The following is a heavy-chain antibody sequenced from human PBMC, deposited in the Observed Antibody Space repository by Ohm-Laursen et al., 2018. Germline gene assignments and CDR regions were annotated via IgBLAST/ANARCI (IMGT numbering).Heavy chain of an antibody. V-gene: IGHV4-59*01. CDR2: IYYSGST. J-gene: IGHJ5*02. D-gene: IGHD5-18*01. CDR3: ARGGNTPMGVSWFDP. CDR1: GGSISSYY. Sequence: TLSLTCTVSGGSISSYYWSRIRQPPGKGLEWIAFIYYSGSTNYNPSLKSRVTISVDTSKNQFSLKLRSVTAADTAVYYCARGGNTPMGVSWFDPWGQGTLVSVSS.